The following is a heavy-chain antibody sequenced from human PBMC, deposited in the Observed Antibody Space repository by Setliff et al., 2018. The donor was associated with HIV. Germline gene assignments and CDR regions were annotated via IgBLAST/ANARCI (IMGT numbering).Heavy chain of an antibody. CDR1: GYTFTTYG. J-gene: IGHJ3*02. D-gene: IGHD2-21*02. Sequence: ASVKVSCKASGYTFTTYGISWVRQAPGHGLEWMGWISPNFGHTSYAQKFQGRVTMTRDTSTSTVYMELSSLRSEDTAVYYCARDLTLAYCGGDCYSGDAFDIWGQGTMVTVSS. CDR2: ISPNFGHT. CDR3: ARDLTLAYCGGDCYSGDAFDI. V-gene: IGHV1-18*04.